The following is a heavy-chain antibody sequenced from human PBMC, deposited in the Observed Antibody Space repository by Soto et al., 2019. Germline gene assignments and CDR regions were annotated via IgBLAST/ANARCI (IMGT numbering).Heavy chain of an antibody. J-gene: IGHJ4*02. D-gene: IGHD6-6*01. V-gene: IGHV4-34*01. CDR3: ASSSTAARPENY. CDR2: INHSGRT. Sequence: PSETLSLTCAVSGGSFSGYYWSWIRQPPGKGLEWIGEINHSGRTNYNPSLKSRVTISGDTSKNQFSLKLSSVTAADTAVYYCASSSTAARPENYWGQGTLVTVS. CDR1: GGSFSGYY.